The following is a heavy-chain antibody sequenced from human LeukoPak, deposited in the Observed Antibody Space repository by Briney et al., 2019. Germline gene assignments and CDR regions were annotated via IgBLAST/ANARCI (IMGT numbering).Heavy chain of an antibody. D-gene: IGHD6-13*01. CDR2: ISGSGGIT. J-gene: IGHJ5*02. Sequence: PGGSLRFSCAASGFTFSSYAMSWVRQAPGKGLEWVAAISGSGGITYYADSVKGRFTISRDNSKNTLYVQMNSLRAEDTAVYNCAKDRGSIAAAVILSWGQGTLVTVSS. CDR1: GFTFSSYA. CDR3: AKDRGSIAAAVILS. V-gene: IGHV3-23*01.